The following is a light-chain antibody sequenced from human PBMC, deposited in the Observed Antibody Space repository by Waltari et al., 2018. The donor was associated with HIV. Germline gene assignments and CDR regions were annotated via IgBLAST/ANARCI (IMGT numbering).Light chain of an antibody. CDR1: SSDIGDYDY. CDR3: SSYGANANVV. J-gene: IGLJ2*01. V-gene: IGLV2-8*01. Sequence: QSALTQPPSVSGSPGQSVTISCTGTSSDIGDYDYVSWYQHQPGEAPKLLIYEVLNRPSGVPHRFSGSKSGNTASLTVSGLQAEDEADYYCSSYGANANVVFGGGTKLTVL. CDR2: EVL.